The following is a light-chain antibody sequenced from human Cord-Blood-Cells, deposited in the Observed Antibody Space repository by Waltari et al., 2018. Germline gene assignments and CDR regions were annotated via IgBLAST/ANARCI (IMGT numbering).Light chain of an antibody. V-gene: IGKV1-33*01. CDR3: QQYDNLPPLT. Sequence: DIQMTQSPSSLSASVGARVTITCQASQDISNYLNWYHQKPGKAPKLLIYDASNLETGVPSRFSGSGSGTDFTFTISSLQPEDIATYYCQQYDNLPPLTFGGGTKVEIK. J-gene: IGKJ4*01. CDR1: QDISNY. CDR2: DAS.